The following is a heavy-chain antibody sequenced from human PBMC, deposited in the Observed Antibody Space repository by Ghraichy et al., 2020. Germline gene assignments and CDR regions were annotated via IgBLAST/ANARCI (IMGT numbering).Heavy chain of an antibody. D-gene: IGHD2-15*01. CDR2: IYSGGST. J-gene: IGHJ4*02. CDR3: ARGGGSAAIDY. CDR1: GFTVSSNY. Sequence: GGSLRLSCAASGFTVSSNYMSWVRQAPGKGLEWVSVIYSGGSTDYADSVKDRFTISRDNSKNTLYLQMNSLRAEDTAVYYCARGGGSAAIDYWGQGTLVTVSS. V-gene: IGHV3-53*01.